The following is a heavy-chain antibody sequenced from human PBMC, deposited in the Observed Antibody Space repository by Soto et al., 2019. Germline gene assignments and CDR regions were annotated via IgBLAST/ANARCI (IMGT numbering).Heavy chain of an antibody. J-gene: IGHJ6*02. CDR1: GGSISSGDYY. V-gene: IGHV4-30-4*01. CDR3: ARDNILGILYGGMDV. Sequence: SETLSLTCTVSGGSISSGDYYWSWIRQPPGKGLEWIGYIYYSGSTYYNPSLKSRVTISVDTSKNQFSLKLSSVTAADTAVYYCARDNILGILYGGMDVWGQGTTVTVSS. D-gene: IGHD3-3*01. CDR2: IYYSGST.